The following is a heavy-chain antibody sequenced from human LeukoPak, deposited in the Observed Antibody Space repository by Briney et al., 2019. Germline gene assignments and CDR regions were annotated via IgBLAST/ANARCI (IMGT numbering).Heavy chain of an antibody. J-gene: IGHJ4*01. D-gene: IGHD3-22*01. CDR3: ATTWYYDSRGYLFDD. CDR1: GGSFSGYY. CDR2: INHSGST. V-gene: IGHV4-34*01. Sequence: SETLSLTCAVYGGSFSGYYWSWIRQPPGKGLEWIGEINHSGSTNYNPSLKSRVTISVDTSKNQFSLKLSSVTAADTAVYFCATTWYYDSRGYLFDDWGHGTLVTVSS.